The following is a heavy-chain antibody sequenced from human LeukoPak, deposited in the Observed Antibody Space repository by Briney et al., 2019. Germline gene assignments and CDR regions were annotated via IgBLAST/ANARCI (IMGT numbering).Heavy chain of an antibody. D-gene: IGHD4-23*01. J-gene: IGHJ3*02. Sequence: SDTLSLTCTVSGGSISSYYWSWIRQPPGKGLEWIGYIYYSGSTNYNPSLKSRVTISVDTSKNQFSLKLSSVTAADTAVYYCARATETTVVGPIYAFDIWGQGTMVTVSS. V-gene: IGHV4-59*07. CDR2: IYYSGST. CDR3: ARATETTVVGPIYAFDI. CDR1: GGSISSYY.